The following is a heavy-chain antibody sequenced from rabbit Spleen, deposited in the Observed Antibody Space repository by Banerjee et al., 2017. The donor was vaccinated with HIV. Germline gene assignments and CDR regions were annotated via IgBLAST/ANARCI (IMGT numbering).Heavy chain of an antibody. Sequence: QQQLVESGGGLVKPGGTLTLTCTASGFTLSSYWIWWVRQAPGKGLEWIACIDPGSSGFTYFATWAKGRFTCSKTSSTTVTLQMTRLTAADTATYFCARDTSSSFSSYGMDLWGPGTLVTVS. CDR2: IDPGSSGFT. J-gene: IGHJ6*01. D-gene: IGHD1-1*01. CDR1: GFTLSSYW. CDR3: ARDTSSSFSSYGMDL. V-gene: IGHV1S45*01.